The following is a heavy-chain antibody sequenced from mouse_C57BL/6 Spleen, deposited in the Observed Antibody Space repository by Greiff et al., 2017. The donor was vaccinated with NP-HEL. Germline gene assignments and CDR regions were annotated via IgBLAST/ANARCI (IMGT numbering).Heavy chain of an antibody. CDR3: ARGFYGNYVGAMDY. D-gene: IGHD2-1*01. J-gene: IGHJ4*01. Sequence: VQLQQPGAELVKPGASVKVSCKASGYTFTSYWMHWVKQRPGQGLEWIGRIHPSDSDTNYNQKFKGKATLTVDKSSSTAYMQLHSLTSEDSAVYFCARGFYGNYVGAMDYWGQGTSVTVSS. CDR2: IHPSDSDT. CDR1: GYTFTSYW. V-gene: IGHV1-74*01.